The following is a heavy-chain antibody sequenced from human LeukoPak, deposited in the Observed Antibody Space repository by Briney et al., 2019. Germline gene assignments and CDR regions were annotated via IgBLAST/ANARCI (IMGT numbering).Heavy chain of an antibody. CDR2: INWNGGST. Sequence: RPGGSLRLSCAASGFTFDDYGMSWVRQSPGKGLEWVSGINWNGGSTGYADSVKGRFTISRDNAKNSLYLQMNSLRAEDTALYYCATGANWAVTPGAFDIWGQGTMVTVSS. CDR3: ATGANWAVTPGAFDI. CDR1: GFTFDDYG. J-gene: IGHJ3*02. D-gene: IGHD4-17*01. V-gene: IGHV3-20*04.